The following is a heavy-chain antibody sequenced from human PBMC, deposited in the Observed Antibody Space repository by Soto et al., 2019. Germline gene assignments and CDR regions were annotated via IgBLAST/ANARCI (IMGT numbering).Heavy chain of an antibody. CDR1: GYSFIDYW. J-gene: IGHJ4*02. Sequence: PGESLKISCKGSGYSFIDYWIGWVRQVPGKGLEWKGVIYPGDSDTRYSPSFQGQVTISADKSIRTAYLQWSSLKASDTAMYYCALVVDGLFYSDYWGQGTPVTVSS. CDR3: ALVVDGLFYSDY. CDR2: IYPGDSDT. D-gene: IGHD3-22*01. V-gene: IGHV5-51*01.